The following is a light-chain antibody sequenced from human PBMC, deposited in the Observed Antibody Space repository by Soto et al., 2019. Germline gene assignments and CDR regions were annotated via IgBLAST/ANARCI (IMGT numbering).Light chain of an antibody. CDR1: QSVSNK. Sequence: EIVMTQSPVTLSVSPGESVTLXXRATQSVSNKLAWYQQKPGQPPRLXIYAASARATDIPARISGRGSGTEFSLTISSLQSEDFAVYYCQQYNNMPLTCGGGTKVDIK. CDR3: QQYNNMPLT. J-gene: IGKJ4*02. CDR2: AAS. V-gene: IGKV3-15*01.